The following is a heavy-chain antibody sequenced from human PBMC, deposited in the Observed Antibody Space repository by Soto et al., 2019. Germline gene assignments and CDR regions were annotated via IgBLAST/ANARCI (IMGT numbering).Heavy chain of an antibody. V-gene: IGHV3-33*01. CDR2: IWYDGSNK. Sequence: GGSLRLSCAASGFTFSSYGMHWVRQAPGKGLEWVAVIWYDGSNKYYADSVKGRFTISRDNSKNTLYLQMNSLRAEDTAVYYCARDPELGAVAGTGLLFRGQGTLVTVSS. CDR3: ARDPELGAVAGTGLLF. J-gene: IGHJ4*02. CDR1: GFTFSSYG. D-gene: IGHD6-19*01.